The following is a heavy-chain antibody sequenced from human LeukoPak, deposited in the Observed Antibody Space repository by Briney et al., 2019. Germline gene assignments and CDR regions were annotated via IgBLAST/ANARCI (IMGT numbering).Heavy chain of an antibody. J-gene: IGHJ5*02. V-gene: IGHV3-23*01. CDR2: ITGSGSTT. Sequence: GGSLRLSCAASGFTFSSYGMSWVRQAPGKGLEWVSAITGSGSTTSYADSVKGRFTISRDNSKNTLYLQMNSLRAEDTALYYCAKQITMAHNWFDPWGQGTLVTVSS. CDR3: AKQITMAHNWFDP. CDR1: GFTFSSYG. D-gene: IGHD3-10*01.